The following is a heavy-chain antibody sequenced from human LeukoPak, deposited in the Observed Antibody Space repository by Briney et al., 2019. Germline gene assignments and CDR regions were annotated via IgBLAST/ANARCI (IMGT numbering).Heavy chain of an antibody. D-gene: IGHD6-6*01. J-gene: IGHJ5*02. CDR1: GYTFTSYD. CDR2: MNPNSGNT. Sequence: ASVKVSCKASGYTFTSYDINWVRQATGQGLEWMGWMNPNSGNTGYAQKFQGRVTMTTDTSTGTAYMELRSLRSDDTAVYYCARWRGFTGSSDENWFDPWGQGTLVTVSS. V-gene: IGHV1-8*01. CDR3: ARWRGFTGSSDENWFDP.